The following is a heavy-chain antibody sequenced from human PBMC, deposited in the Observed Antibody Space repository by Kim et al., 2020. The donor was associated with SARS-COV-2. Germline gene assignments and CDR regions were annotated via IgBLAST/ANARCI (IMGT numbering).Heavy chain of an antibody. V-gene: IGHV3-30*04. CDR2: ISYDGSNK. Sequence: GGSLRLSCAASGFTFSSYAMHWVRQAPGKGLEWVAVISYDGSNKYYADSVKGRFTISRDNSKNTLYLQMNSLRAEDTAVYYCARDQNILTGYFCGMDVWGQGTTVTVSS. CDR1: GFTFSSYA. J-gene: IGHJ6*02. CDR3: ARDQNILTGYFCGMDV. D-gene: IGHD3-9*01.